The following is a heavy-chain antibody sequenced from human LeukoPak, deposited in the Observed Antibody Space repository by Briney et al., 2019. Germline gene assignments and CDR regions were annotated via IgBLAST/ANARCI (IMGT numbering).Heavy chain of an antibody. J-gene: IGHJ4*02. D-gene: IGHD5-18*01. CDR3: ATLSYGY. Sequence: PSETLSLTCAVYGGSFSGYYWSWIRQPPGKGLEWTGEINHSGSTNYNPSLKSRVTISVDTSKNQFSLKLSSVTAADTAVYYCATLSYGYWGQGTLVTVSS. CDR1: GGSFSGYY. CDR2: INHSGST. V-gene: IGHV4-34*01.